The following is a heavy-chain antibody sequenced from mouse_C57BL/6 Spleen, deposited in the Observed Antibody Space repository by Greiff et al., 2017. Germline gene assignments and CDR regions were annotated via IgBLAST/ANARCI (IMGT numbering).Heavy chain of an antibody. D-gene: IGHD4-1*01. V-gene: IGHV5-6*01. J-gene: IGHJ2*01. CDR3: ARHEGTGTFDY. CDR2: ISSGGSYT. CDR1: GFTFSSYG. Sequence: DVQLVESGGDLVKPGGSLKLSCAASGFTFSSYGMSWVRQTPDKRLEWVATISSGGSYTYYPDSVKGRFTISRDNAKNTLYLQMSSLKSEDTAMYYCARHEGTGTFDYWGQGPTLTVAS.